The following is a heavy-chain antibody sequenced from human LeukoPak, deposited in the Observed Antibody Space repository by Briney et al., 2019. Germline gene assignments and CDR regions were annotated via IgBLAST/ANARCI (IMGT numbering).Heavy chain of an antibody. J-gene: IGHJ4*02. CDR3: VKDGEGAMEGS. D-gene: IGHD1-26*01. Sequence: GGSLRLSCAASGFTFDEYAMYWVRQAPGKGLEWVSLISWDGDSTYYADSVKGRFTISRDNSKNSLYLQMNSLRPEDTALYYCVKDGEGAMEGSWGQGTLVTVSS. V-gene: IGHV3-43D*03. CDR1: GFTFDEYA. CDR2: ISWDGDST.